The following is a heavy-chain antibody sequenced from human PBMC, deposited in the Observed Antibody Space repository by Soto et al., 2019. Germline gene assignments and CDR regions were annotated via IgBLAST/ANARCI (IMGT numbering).Heavy chain of an antibody. Sequence: SETLSLTCTVSGGSISSYYWSWIRQPPGKGLEWIGYIYYSGSTNYNPSLKSRVTISVDTSKNQFSLRLSSVTAADTAVYYCARETFGLGVSYYYYYYMDVWGKGTTVT. D-gene: IGHD3-16*01. V-gene: IGHV4-59*12. J-gene: IGHJ6*03. CDR3: ARETFGLGVSYYYYYYMDV. CDR1: GGSISSYY. CDR2: IYYSGST.